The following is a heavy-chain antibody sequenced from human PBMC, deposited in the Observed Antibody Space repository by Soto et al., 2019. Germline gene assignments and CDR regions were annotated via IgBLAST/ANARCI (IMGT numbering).Heavy chain of an antibody. CDR1: GGSISSSNG. CDR3: ARDLLHGSGSGGDYYYGMDV. J-gene: IGHJ6*02. D-gene: IGHD3-10*01. V-gene: IGHV4-4*02. CDR2: IYHSGST. Sequence: VQLRESGPGLVKPSGTLSLTCAVSGGSISSSNGWSWVRQPPGKGLEWIGEIYHSGSTNYNPSLKSRVTISVDKSKNQFSLKLSSVTAADAAVYYCARDLLHGSGSGGDYYYGMDVWGQGTTVTVSS.